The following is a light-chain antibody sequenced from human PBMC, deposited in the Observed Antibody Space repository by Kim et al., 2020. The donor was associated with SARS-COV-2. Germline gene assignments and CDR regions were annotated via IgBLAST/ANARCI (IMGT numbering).Light chain of an antibody. J-gene: IGKJ4*01. CDR2: EAS. Sequence: DIQMTQSPSSVSASVGDRVTITCRASQDISSWLGWYQQKPGKAPKVLIYEASNLQSGVPSRFSGSGSGTDFTLTINSLQPEDFATYYCQQTHSLPLTFGGGTKLEIK. CDR1: QDISSW. V-gene: IGKV1D-12*01. CDR3: QQTHSLPLT.